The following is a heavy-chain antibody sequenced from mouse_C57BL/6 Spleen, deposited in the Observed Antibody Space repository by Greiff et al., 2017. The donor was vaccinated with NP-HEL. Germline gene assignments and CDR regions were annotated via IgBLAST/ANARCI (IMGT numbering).Heavy chain of an antibody. J-gene: IGHJ3*01. Sequence: EVQGVESGEGLVKPGGSLKLSCAASGFTFSSYAMSWVRQTPEKRLEWVAYISSGGDYIYYADTVKGRFTISRDNARNTLYLQMSSLKSEDTAMYYCTNDYDGLAWFAYWGQGTLVTVSA. D-gene: IGHD2-4*01. CDR2: ISSGGDYI. CDR3: TNDYDGLAWFAY. V-gene: IGHV5-9-1*02. CDR1: GFTFSSYA.